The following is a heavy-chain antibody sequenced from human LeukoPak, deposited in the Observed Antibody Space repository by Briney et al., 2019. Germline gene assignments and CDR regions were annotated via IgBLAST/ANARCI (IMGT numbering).Heavy chain of an antibody. J-gene: IGHJ4*02. CDR3: ARDTNWQRDY. D-gene: IGHD6-25*01. V-gene: IGHV1-18*01. CDR2: ISTSSDQR. CDR1: GYTFTSFG. Sequence: ASVKVCCKASGYTFTSFGIAWVRQAPGQGLEWVGWISTSSDQRRYAHMLQDRVTMTTDTSTSTANMELRSLRSDDAGVYYCARDTNWQRDYWGQGTLVTVSS.